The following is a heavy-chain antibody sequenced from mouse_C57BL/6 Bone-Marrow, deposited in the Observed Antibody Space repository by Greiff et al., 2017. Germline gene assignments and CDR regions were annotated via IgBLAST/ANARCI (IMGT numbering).Heavy chain of an antibody. CDR1: GYTFTSYW. J-gene: IGHJ1*03. V-gene: IGHV1-55*01. CDR3: ARGLNPSWYFDV. CDR2: IYPGSGST. Sequence: QVQLKQPGAELVKPGASVKMSCKASGYTFTSYWITWVKQRPGQGLEWIGDIYPGSGSTNDNEKFKSKATLTVDTSSSTAYMQLSSLTSEDSAVYYCARGLNPSWYFDVGGTGTTVTVPS. D-gene: IGHD1-3*01.